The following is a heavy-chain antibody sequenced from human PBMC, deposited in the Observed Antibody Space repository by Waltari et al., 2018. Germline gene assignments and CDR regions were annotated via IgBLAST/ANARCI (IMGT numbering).Heavy chain of an antibody. CDR3: ARRYCSSTSCLFDY. V-gene: IGHV3-48*03. J-gene: IGHJ4*02. CDR1: GFTFSSYE. Sequence: EVQLVESGGGLVQPGGSLRLSCAASGFTFSSYEMNWVRRAPGKGLGWVSHISSSGTTIYYADSVNGRFTISRDNAKNSLYLQMNSLRAEDTAVYYCARRYCSSTSCLFDYWGQGTLVTVSS. CDR2: ISSSGTTI. D-gene: IGHD2-2*01.